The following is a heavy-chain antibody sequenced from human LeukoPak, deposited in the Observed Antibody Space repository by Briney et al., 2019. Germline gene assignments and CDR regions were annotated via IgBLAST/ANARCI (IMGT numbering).Heavy chain of an antibody. Sequence: PSETLSLTGTGPGVSISSYFWSWIRQPPGKGLEWIGYIYYSGSTNYNPSLKSRVTISVATSMNKFSPKLTSVTAADTAVYYCARHGGGFGSGTYYNFDYWGQGTLVTVSS. J-gene: IGHJ4*02. V-gene: IGHV4-59*08. CDR3: ARHGGGFGSGTYYNFDY. CDR2: IYYSGST. CDR1: GVSISSYF. D-gene: IGHD3-10*01.